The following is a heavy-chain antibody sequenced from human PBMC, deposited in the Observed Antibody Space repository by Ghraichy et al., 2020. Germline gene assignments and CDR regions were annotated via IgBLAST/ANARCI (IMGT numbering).Heavy chain of an antibody. CDR3: ARAGGSYPYWYFDL. V-gene: IGHV4-61*01. D-gene: IGHD1-26*01. CDR1: GGSVSSGSYY. CDR2: IYYSGST. J-gene: IGHJ2*01. Sequence: SETLSLTCTVSGGSVSSGSYYWSWIRQPPGKGLEWIGYIYYSGSTNYNPSLKSRVTISVDTSKNQFSLKLSSVTAADTAVYYCARAGGSYPYWYFDLWGRGTLVTVSS.